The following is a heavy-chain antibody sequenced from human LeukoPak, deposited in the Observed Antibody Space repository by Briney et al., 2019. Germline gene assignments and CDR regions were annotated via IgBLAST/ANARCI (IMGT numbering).Heavy chain of an antibody. CDR1: GFTFSSYG. Sequence: PGGSLRLSCAASGFTFSSYGMHWVRQAPGKGLEWVAVIWYDGSNKYYADSVKGRFTISRDNSENTLYLQMNSLRAEDTAVYYCARGSYAYYYYGMDVWGQGTTVTVSS. D-gene: IGHD3-10*01. CDR3: ARGSYAYYYYGMDV. V-gene: IGHV3-33*01. J-gene: IGHJ6*02. CDR2: IWYDGSNK.